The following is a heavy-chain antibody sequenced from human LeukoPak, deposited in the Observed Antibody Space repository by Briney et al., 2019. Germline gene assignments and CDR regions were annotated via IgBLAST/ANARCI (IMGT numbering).Heavy chain of an antibody. D-gene: IGHD3-10*01. V-gene: IGHV3-21*01. CDR1: GFTFSSYA. CDR3: TTMVRGRGAFDI. CDR2: ISSSSSYI. J-gene: IGHJ3*02. Sequence: GGSLRLSCAASGFTFSSYAMSWVRQAPGKGLEWVSSISSSSSYIYYADSVKGRFTISRDNAKNSLYLQMNSLRAEDTAVYYCTTMVRGRGAFDIWGQGTMVTVSS.